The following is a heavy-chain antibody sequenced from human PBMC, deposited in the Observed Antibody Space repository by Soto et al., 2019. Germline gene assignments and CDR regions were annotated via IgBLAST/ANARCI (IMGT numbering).Heavy chain of an antibody. CDR3: ARDPPPNYYDSSAAFRKWFDP. V-gene: IGHV1-18*04. CDR1: GYTFTSYG. J-gene: IGHJ5*02. Sequence: ASVKVSCKASGYTFTSYGISWVRQAPGQGLEWMGWISAYNGNTNYAQKLQGRVTMTTDTSTSTAYMELRSLRSDDTAVYYCARDPPPNYYDSSAAFRKWFDPWGQGTLVTVSS. CDR2: ISAYNGNT. D-gene: IGHD3-22*01.